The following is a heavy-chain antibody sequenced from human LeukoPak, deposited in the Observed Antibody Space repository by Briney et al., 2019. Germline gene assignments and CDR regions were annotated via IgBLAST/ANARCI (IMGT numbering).Heavy chain of an antibody. Sequence: GGSLRLSCAASGFTFSSYAKSWVRQAPGKGLEWVSAISGSGGSTYYADSVKGRFTISRDNSKNTLYMQMNSLRAEDTAVYYCAKNSPMYSSSWYSRPFDYWGQGTLVTVSS. CDR3: AKNSPMYSSSWYSRPFDY. D-gene: IGHD6-13*01. J-gene: IGHJ4*02. CDR1: GFTFSSYA. V-gene: IGHV3-23*01. CDR2: ISGSGGST.